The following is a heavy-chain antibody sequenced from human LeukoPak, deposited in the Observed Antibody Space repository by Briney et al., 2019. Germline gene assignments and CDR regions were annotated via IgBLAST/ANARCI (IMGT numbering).Heavy chain of an antibody. CDR2: ISYSGNI. CDR3: ATLEIGDYYFDY. D-gene: IGHD3-16*01. J-gene: IGHJ4*02. V-gene: IGHV4-39*01. Sequence: SETLSLTCTVSGGSISSRPYYWGWLRQPPGMGLEWIGSISYSGNIHYNPSLKSRVTISVDTSKNHFSLRLSSVTAADTAVYYCATLEIGDYYFDYWGQGTLVTVSS. CDR1: GGSISSRPYY.